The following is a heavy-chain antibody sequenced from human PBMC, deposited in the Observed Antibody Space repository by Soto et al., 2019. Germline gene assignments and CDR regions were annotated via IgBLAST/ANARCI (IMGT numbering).Heavy chain of an antibody. CDR3: ARGQEGVVATH. D-gene: IGHD5-12*01. CDR2: VKDGGHT. V-gene: IGHV4-34*01. Sequence: QVQLQQWGAGLLKPSETLSLNCAVTGGSLSGYYWSWIRQPPGKGLEWIGEVKDGGHTNYSPSLRGRVTMSSDTSNNHVALRLNSVTAADTGVYYCARGQEGVVATHWDQGSLVTVSS. CDR1: GGSLSGYY. J-gene: IGHJ4*02.